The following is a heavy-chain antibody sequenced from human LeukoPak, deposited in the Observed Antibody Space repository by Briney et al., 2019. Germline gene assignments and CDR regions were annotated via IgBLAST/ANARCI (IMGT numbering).Heavy chain of an antibody. Sequence: GASVKVSCKSSGYAFTTYYMHWVRQAPGQGLEWMGIINPSGGSPTYAQKSQGRVTMTRDTSTNTIYMELSSLRSEDTAVYYCARDSGSHSFDYWGQGTLVTVSS. J-gene: IGHJ4*02. V-gene: IGHV1-46*01. CDR2: INPSGGSP. D-gene: IGHD1-26*01. CDR3: ARDSGSHSFDY. CDR1: GYAFTTYY.